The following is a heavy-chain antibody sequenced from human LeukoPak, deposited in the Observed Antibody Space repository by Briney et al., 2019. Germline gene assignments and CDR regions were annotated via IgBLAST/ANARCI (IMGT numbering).Heavy chain of an antibody. V-gene: IGHV3-23*01. Sequence: GGSLRLSCAASGFTFSSYAMSWVRQAPGKGLEWVSAISGSGGGTYYADSVKGRFTISRDNSKNTLYLQMNSLRAEDTAVYYCAKDEYSSTPMSLWGYWGQGTLVTVSS. CDR1: GFTFSSYA. CDR3: AKDEYSSTPMSLWGY. CDR2: ISGSGGGT. D-gene: IGHD6-6*01. J-gene: IGHJ4*02.